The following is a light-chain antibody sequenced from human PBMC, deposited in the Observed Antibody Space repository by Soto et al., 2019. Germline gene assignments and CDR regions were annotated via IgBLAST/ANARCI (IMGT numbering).Light chain of an antibody. CDR1: QSVSSY. V-gene: IGKV3-11*01. CDR3: QQRSNWPPLT. CDR2: DAS. J-gene: IGKJ5*01. Sequence: EIMSTQSPSTLSLSPGERATLSCRASQSVSSYLAWYQQKPGQAPRLLIYDASNRATGIPARFSGSGSGTDFTLTISSLEPEDFAVYYCQQRSNWPPLTFGQGTRLE.